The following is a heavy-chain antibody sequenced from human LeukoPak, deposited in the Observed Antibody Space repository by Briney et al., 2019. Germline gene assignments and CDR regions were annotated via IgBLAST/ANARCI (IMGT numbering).Heavy chain of an antibody. CDR2: IYHSGST. CDR3: ARKHYDILTGYPPGVFDI. D-gene: IGHD3-9*01. Sequence: SETLSLTCAVSGGSISGSWWWSWVRQSPGKGPEWIGEIYHSGSTNYNPSLKSRVTISVDKSKNQFSLKLSSVTAADTAVYYCARKHYDILTGYPPGVFDIWGQGTMVIVSS. J-gene: IGHJ3*02. CDR1: GGSISGSWW. V-gene: IGHV4-4*02.